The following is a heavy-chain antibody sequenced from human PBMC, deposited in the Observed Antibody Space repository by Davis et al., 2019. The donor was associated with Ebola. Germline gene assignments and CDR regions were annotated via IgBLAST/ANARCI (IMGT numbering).Heavy chain of an antibody. Sequence: ASVKVSCKASGYTFTSYGISWVRQAPGQGLEWMGWISAYNGNTNYAQKLQGRVTMTTDTSTSTAYMELRSLRSDDTAVYYCARDRWDIVVVVAATGWFDPWGQGTLVTVSS. V-gene: IGHV1-18*01. J-gene: IGHJ5*02. D-gene: IGHD2-15*01. CDR2: ISAYNGNT. CDR1: GYTFTSYG. CDR3: ARDRWDIVVVVAATGWFDP.